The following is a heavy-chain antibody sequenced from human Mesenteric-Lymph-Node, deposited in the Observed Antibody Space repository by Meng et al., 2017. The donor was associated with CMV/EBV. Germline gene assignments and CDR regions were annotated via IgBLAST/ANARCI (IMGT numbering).Heavy chain of an antibody. CDR3: AKGGQITAATTDLLDV. CDR1: GFTFSSYG. CDR2: IRYDGLKK. V-gene: IGHV3-30*02. J-gene: IGHJ6*02. Sequence: GESLKISCAASGFTFSSYGMHWVRQAPGKGLEWVAFIRYDGLKKYYADSVKGRFTISRDNSKNTLYLQMNNLRAEDTAVYYCAKGGQITAATTDLLDVWGQGTTVTAP. D-gene: IGHD2-15*01.